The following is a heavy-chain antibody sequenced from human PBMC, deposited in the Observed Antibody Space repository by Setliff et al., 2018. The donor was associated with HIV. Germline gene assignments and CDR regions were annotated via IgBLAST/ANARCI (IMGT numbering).Heavy chain of an antibody. V-gene: IGHV4-34*01. CDR2: INHSHST. D-gene: IGHD2-21*01. J-gene: IGHJ4*02. CDR1: GGSFSGYY. Sequence: KTSETLSLICAVYGGSFSGYYWSWIRQPPGKGLEWIGEINHSHSTTYNPSLESRLTLSVDTSKKQFSLTLSSVTAADTAVYYCARGGGIAWRSYSFDYWGQGTLVTVSS. CDR3: ARGGGIAWRSYSFDY.